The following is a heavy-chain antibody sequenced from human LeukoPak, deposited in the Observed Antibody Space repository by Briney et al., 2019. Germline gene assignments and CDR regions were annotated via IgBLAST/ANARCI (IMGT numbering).Heavy chain of an antibody. CDR3: ARVHYDFWSGYYSHYYYMDV. CDR2: ISSSGSTI. J-gene: IGHJ6*03. D-gene: IGHD3-3*01. CDR1: GFTFSDYY. V-gene: IGHV3-11*01. Sequence: GGSLRLSCAASGFTFSDYYMSWIRQAPGKGLEWVSYISSSGSTIYYADSVKGRFTISRGNAKNSLYLQMNSLRAEDTAVYYCARVHYDFWSGYYSHYYYMDVWGKGTTVTVSS.